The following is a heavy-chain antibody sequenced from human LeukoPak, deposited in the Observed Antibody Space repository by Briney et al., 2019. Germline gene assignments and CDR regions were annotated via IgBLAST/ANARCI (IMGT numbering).Heavy chain of an antibody. D-gene: IGHD5-18*01. J-gene: IGHJ4*02. V-gene: IGHV1-69*05. Sequence: ASVKVSCKASGGTFSSYAISWVRQAPGRGLEWMGRIIPIFGTANYAQKFQGRVTITTDESTSTAYMELSSLRSEDTAVYYCAREVYSYGYDYWGQGTLVTVSS. CDR3: AREVYSYGYDY. CDR1: GGTFSSYA. CDR2: IIPIFGTA.